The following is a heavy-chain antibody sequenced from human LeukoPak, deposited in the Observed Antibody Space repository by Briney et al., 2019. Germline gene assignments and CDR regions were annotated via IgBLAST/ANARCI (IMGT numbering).Heavy chain of an antibody. V-gene: IGHV4-34*01. CDR2: INHSGST. CDR3: ARPEGGWYIGWFDP. CDR1: GGSFSGYY. J-gene: IGHJ5*02. Sequence: SETLSLTCAVYGGSFSGYYWSWIRQPPGKGLGWIGEINHSGSTNYNPSLKSRVTISVDTSKNQYSLKLSSVTAAGTAVYSCARPEGGWYIGWFDPWGQGTLVTVSS. D-gene: IGHD6-19*01.